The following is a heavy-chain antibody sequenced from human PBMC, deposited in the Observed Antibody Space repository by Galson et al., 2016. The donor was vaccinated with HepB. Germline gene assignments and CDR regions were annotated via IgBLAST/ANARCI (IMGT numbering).Heavy chain of an antibody. CDR2: IYYSGST. D-gene: IGHD4-17*01. CDR3: ARHLHDYAIVNDWFDP. J-gene: IGHJ5*02. CDR1: GGSISSSSNY. Sequence: SETLSLTCTVSGGSISSSSNYWGWIRQPPGKGLEWIGSIYYSGSTYYNPSLKSRVTISVDTSKNQFSLKLSSVTAADTAVYHCARHLHDYAIVNDWFDPWGQGTLVTVSS. V-gene: IGHV4-39*01.